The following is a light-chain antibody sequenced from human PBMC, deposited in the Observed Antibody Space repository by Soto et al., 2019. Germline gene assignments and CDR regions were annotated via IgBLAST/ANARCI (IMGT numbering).Light chain of an antibody. CDR1: QSVSSSL. J-gene: IGKJ2*02. Sequence: EIVLTQSPGTLSLSPGEGVTLSCRASQSVSSSLLAWFQQKPGQAPRLLIHDVSSRATGIPDRFSGSGSGTDFTLSISRLEPEDFAVYYCHQYGSSPRTFGQGTKLEIK. CDR2: DVS. CDR3: HQYGSSPRT. V-gene: IGKV3-20*01.